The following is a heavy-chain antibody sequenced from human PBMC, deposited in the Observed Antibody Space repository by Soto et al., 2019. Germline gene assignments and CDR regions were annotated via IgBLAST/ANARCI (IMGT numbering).Heavy chain of an antibody. D-gene: IGHD3-3*01. V-gene: IGHV3-7*01. CDR3: ARGCAAFSESEL. CDR2: INQDGSEA. CDR1: GFTFRNYW. J-gene: IGHJ4*02. Sequence: DVQLVESGGGLVQPGGSLRLSCAASGFTFRNYWMTWVRQAPGKGLEWLANINQDGSEAYHVDSVRGRFTIFRDTAKRSVFLEMNGVRVEDSAVYFCARGCAAFSESELWGRGTLVMVSS.